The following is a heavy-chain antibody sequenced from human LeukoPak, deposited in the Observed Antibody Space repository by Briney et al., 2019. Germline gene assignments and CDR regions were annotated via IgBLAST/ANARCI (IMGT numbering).Heavy chain of an antibody. D-gene: IGHD2-8*01. V-gene: IGHV1-46*01. CDR1: GYNFISYY. CDR2: INPSGGST. J-gene: IGHJ6*02. Sequence: AAVNVSCKSSGYNFISYYIHWLRQAPGQGLEGMGIINPSGGSTSYAQRFQDRVTMTRDTSTSTVYMELSSLKSEDTAVYYCAREDVVLVDAVRYQYYGMDVWGQGTTVTVSS. CDR3: AREDVVLVDAVRYQYYGMDV.